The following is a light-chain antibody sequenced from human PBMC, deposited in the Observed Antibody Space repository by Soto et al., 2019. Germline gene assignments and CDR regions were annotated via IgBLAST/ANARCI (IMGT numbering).Light chain of an antibody. CDR3: QQYNNWPPIT. J-gene: IGKJ5*01. V-gene: IGKV3-15*01. CDR1: QSVSSN. Sequence: EIVLTQSPATLSLSPGESATLSCRTSQSVSSNLAWYQQKPGQAPRLLIYGASTRATGIPARFSGTGSGTEFTLTISSLQSEDFAVYYCQQYNNWPPITFGQGTRLEIK. CDR2: GAS.